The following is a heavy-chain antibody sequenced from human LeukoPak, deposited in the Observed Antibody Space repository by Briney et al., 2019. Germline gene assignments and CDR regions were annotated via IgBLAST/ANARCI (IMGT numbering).Heavy chain of an antibody. J-gene: IGHJ3*02. D-gene: IGHD3-9*01. CDR2: MNPNSGNT. CDR3: ARVPIVGLRYFDWLKRYDAFDI. CDR1: GYTFTSYD. V-gene: IGHV1-8*01. Sequence: ASVKVSCKASGYTFTSYDINWVRQATGLGLEWMGWMNPNSGNTGYAQKFQGRVTMTRNTSIGTAYMELSSLRSEDTAVYYCARVPIVGLRYFDWLKRYDAFDIWGQGTMVTVSS.